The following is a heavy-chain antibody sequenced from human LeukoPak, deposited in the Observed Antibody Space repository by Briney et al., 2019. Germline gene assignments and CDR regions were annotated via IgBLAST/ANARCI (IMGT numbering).Heavy chain of an antibody. V-gene: IGHV3-30*18. CDR2: ISYDGSNK. CDR1: GFTLSSYG. D-gene: IGHD5-12*01. J-gene: IGHJ3*02. CDR3: TKWPPGAFDI. Sequence: GGSLRLSCAASGFTLSSYGMHWVRQAPGKGLEWVAVISYDGSNKYYGDSVKGRFTISRDNSKNTLYLQMNSLRAEDTAEYYCTKWPPGAFDIWGQGTMVTVSS.